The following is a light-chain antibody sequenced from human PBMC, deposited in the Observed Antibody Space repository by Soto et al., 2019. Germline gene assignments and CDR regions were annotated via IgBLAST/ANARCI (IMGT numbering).Light chain of an antibody. J-gene: IGKJ5*01. Sequence: EIVVTKSPGTLSLSPWERATLSCRASQSVTSSYLAWYQQRPGQAPRLLMYGASNRATGIPDRFSGSGSGTDFTLTISRLEPEDVAVYYCQQYGNSPNTFGQGTRLEIK. CDR2: GAS. CDR3: QQYGNSPNT. CDR1: QSVTSSY. V-gene: IGKV3-20*01.